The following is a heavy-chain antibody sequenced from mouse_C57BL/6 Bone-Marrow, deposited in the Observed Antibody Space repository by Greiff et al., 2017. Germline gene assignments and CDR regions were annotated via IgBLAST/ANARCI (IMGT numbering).Heavy chain of an antibody. Sequence: EVQLQQSGPELVKPGASVKISCKASGYSFTDYNMNWVKQRHGKSLEWIGVINPNYGTTSYNQKFKGKATLTVDQSSSTAYMQLNSLTSEDSAVYSCARGYGYDYAMDYWGRGTAVTVTA. CDR2: INPNYGTT. J-gene: IGHJ4*01. V-gene: IGHV1-39*01. D-gene: IGHD2-2*01. CDR1: GYSFTDYN. CDR3: ARGYGYDYAMDY.